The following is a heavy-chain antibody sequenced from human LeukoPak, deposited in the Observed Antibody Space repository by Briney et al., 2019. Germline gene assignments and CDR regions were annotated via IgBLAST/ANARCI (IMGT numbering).Heavy chain of an antibody. CDR1: GFTYSHYG. Sequence: GGSLRLSCVASGFTYSHYGMNWVRQAPGKGLEWVSGITSDSRGIYYADSVKGRFTISRDNSKNTLYLQMNSLRAEDTAVYYCARESFGGSPLVHWGQGTLVTVSS. CDR2: ITSDSRGI. J-gene: IGHJ4*02. V-gene: IGHV3-NL1*01. CDR3: ARESFGGSPLVH. D-gene: IGHD2-15*01.